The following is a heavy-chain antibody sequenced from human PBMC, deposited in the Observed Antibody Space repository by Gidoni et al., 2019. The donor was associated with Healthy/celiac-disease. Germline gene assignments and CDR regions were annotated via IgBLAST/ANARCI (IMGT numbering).Heavy chain of an antibody. J-gene: IGHJ3*02. D-gene: IGHD2-21*01. V-gene: IGHV1-69*04. CDR2: IIPILGIA. Sequence: QVQLVQSGAEVKKPGSSVKVSCKASGGTFSSYAISWVRQAPGQGLEWMGRIIPILGIANYAQKFQGRVTITADKSTSTAYMELSSLRSEDTAVYYCARDGGDFGIIASDAFDIWGQGTMVTVSS. CDR3: ARDGGDFGIIASDAFDI. CDR1: GGTFSSYA.